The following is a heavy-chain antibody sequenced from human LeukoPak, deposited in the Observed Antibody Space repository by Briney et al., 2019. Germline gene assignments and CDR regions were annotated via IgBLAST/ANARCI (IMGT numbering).Heavy chain of an antibody. Sequence: SETLSLTCAVYGGSFSGYYWIWIRQPPGKGLEWIGESNHSGSTNYNPSLKSRVTISVDTSKNQFSLKLSSVTAADTAVYYCARRTVTNNWFDPWGQGTLVTVSS. V-gene: IGHV4-34*01. CDR3: ARRTVTNNWFDP. D-gene: IGHD4-17*01. CDR2: SNHSGST. CDR1: GGSFSGYY. J-gene: IGHJ5*02.